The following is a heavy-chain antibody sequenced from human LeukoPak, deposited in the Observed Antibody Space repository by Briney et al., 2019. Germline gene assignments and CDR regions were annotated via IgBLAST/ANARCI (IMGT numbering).Heavy chain of an antibody. CDR1: GFTFSSFA. CDR2: ISGAGGST. D-gene: IGHD2-15*01. CDR3: AKGPLGYCSGGSCPWRWFDP. J-gene: IGHJ5*02. V-gene: IGHV3-23*01. Sequence: GGSLILSCAASGFTFSSFAISWVRQAPGKGLESVSLISGAGGSTYYADSVKGRFAISRDNSRNSLYLQMTSLRTEDTAIYYCAKGPLGYCSGGSCPWRWFDPWGQGTLVTVSS.